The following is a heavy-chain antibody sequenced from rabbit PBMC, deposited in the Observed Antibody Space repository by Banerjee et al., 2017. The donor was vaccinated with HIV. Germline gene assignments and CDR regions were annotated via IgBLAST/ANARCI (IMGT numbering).Heavy chain of an antibody. CDR1: GFSFNSYYY. V-gene: IGHV1S40*01. CDR2: IDTGSGSA. CDR3: AREDGVGSGYPTRLDL. D-gene: IGHD1-1*01. J-gene: IGHJ3*01. Sequence: QSLEESGGDLVKPGASLTLTCTASGFSFNSYYYVCWVHQAPGKGLEWIACIDTGSGSAWYASWVNGRFTIYKTSSTTVTLQMTSLTAADTATYFCAREDGVGSGYPTRLDLWGPGTLVTVS.